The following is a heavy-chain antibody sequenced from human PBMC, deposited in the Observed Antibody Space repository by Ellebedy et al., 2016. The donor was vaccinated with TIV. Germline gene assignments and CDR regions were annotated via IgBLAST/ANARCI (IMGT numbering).Heavy chain of an antibody. Sequence: GESLKISCAASEFTFDSYSMNWVRQVPGKGLEWVSLISWDGARTYYADSVRGRFTISRDNSKNSLYLEMNSLRPEDTAFYYCAKYDTPWSTDFYFDHWGQGSLVTVSS. CDR3: AKYDTPWSTDFYFDH. V-gene: IGHV3-43*01. CDR2: ISWDGART. D-gene: IGHD2-15*01. CDR1: EFTFDSYS. J-gene: IGHJ4*02.